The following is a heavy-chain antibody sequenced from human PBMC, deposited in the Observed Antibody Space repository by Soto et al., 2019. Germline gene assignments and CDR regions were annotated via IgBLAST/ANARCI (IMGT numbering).Heavy chain of an antibody. J-gene: IGHJ4*02. V-gene: IGHV3-30*03. CDR2: ILYDGNNK. D-gene: IGHD6-19*01. CDR3: ARDGSRGWSNFDY. CDR1: GFIFNNNA. Sequence: QVQLVESGGGVVQPGRSLRLSCAASGFIFNNNAMHWVRQAPGKGLEWVAVILYDGNNKYYADSVKGRFTISRDNSKNTLYLEMTSLRTEDTAGYYCARDGSRGWSNFDYWGQGALVTVTS.